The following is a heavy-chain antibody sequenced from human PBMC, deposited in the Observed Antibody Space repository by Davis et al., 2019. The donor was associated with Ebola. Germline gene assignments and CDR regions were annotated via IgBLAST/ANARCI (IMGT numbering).Heavy chain of an antibody. J-gene: IGHJ3*02. CDR1: GYTFTSYG. CDR2: ISVYNGNT. V-gene: IGHV1-18*01. D-gene: IGHD2-2*01. CDR3: AREIGVAVPGVMKDAFDI. Sequence: ASVKVSCKTSGYTFTSYGITWVRQAPGQGLEWMGWISVYNGNTNYAQNLQGRVTLTADTSTSTAYMELRSLRSDDTAVYYCAREIGVAVPGVMKDAFDIWGQGTVVTVSS.